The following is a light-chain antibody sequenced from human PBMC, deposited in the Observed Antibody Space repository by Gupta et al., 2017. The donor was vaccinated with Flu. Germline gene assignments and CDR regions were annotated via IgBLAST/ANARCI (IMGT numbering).Light chain of an antibody. CDR3: QQYHNWPRT. J-gene: IGKJ1*01. CDR2: GAS. CDR1: QSISNN. V-gene: IGKV3-15*01. Sequence: GERAALSFRASQSISNNLVGYQQKPGQAPRCLICGASSRATGIPARFSGSGSGTEFTLTITNLHSEDFAVYYCQQYHNWPRTFGQGTRVEI.